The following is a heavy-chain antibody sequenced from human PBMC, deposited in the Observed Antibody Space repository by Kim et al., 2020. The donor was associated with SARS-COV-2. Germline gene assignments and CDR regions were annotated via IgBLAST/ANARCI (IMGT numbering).Heavy chain of an antibody. V-gene: IGHV4-39*07. CDR3: ATLRTGTQGEYYYYGMDV. D-gene: IGHD1-1*01. J-gene: IGHJ6*02. CDR2: IYYSGST. Sequence: SETLSLTCTVSGGSISSSSYYWGWIRQPPGKGLEWIGSIYYSGSTYYNPSLKSRVTISVDTSKNQFSLKLSSVTAADTAVYYCATLRTGTQGEYYYYGMDVWGQGTTVTVSS. CDR1: GGSISSSSYY.